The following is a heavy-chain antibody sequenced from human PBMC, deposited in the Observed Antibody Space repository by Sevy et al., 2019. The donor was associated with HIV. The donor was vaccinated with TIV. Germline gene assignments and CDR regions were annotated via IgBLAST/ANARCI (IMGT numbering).Heavy chain of an antibody. J-gene: IGHJ4*02. CDR3: AHRRMVRGVITAPLDY. D-gene: IGHD3-10*01. CDR1: GFSLSTSGVG. CDR2: IYWDDGT. V-gene: IGHV2-5*02. Sequence: SGPTLVNPTQTLTLTCTFSGFSLSTSGVGVGWIRQPPGKALEWLALIYWDDGTRYSPSRKSRLNITKDTSTNQVVLTMTNMNPVDTATYFCAHRRMVRGVITAPLDYWGQGTLVTVSS.